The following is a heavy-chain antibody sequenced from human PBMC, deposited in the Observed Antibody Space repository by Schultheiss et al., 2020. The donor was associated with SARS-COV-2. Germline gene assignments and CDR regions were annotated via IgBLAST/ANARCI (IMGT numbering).Heavy chain of an antibody. Sequence: GGSLRLSCAASGFTFSSYAMHWVRQAPGKGLEWVAVIWYDGSNKYYADSVKGRFTISRDNSKNTLYLQMNSLRAEDTAVYYCARGPSQYSSHFDYWGQGTLVTVSS. D-gene: IGHD6-6*01. CDR2: IWYDGSNK. CDR1: GFTFSSYA. V-gene: IGHV3-30*14. CDR3: ARGPSQYSSHFDY. J-gene: IGHJ4*02.